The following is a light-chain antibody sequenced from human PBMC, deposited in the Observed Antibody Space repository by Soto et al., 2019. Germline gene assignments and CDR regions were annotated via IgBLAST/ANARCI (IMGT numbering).Light chain of an antibody. CDR2: NAS. J-gene: IGKJ5*01. CDR3: QHLKT. V-gene: IGKV3-11*01. CDR1: QSINNY. Sequence: EIVLTQSPGTLSLSPGERATLSCRASQSINNYLAWYQQKPGQAPRLLIDNASHRATGIPAKFSGSGSWTDFTLSISTLEPDDFAVYYCQHLKTFGQGTRLEIK.